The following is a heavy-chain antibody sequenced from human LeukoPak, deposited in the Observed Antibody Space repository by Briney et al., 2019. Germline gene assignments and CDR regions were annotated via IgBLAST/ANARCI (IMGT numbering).Heavy chain of an antibody. D-gene: IGHD6-19*01. V-gene: IGHV3-23*01. CDR2: VGTGADT. CDR3: ATPQTEQWLVPFDY. CDR1: GFTFSSYS. Sequence: GGSLRLSCAASGFTFSSYSMNWVRQAPGQGLKWVSAVGTGADTYYADSVRGRFTISRDNSKNTLYLQMNSLRAEDTAVYYCATPQTEQWLVPFDYWGQGTLVTVSS. J-gene: IGHJ4*02.